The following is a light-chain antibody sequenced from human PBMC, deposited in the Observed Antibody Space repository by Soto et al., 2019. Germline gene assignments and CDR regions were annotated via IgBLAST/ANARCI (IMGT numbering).Light chain of an antibody. V-gene: IGKV3-20*01. CDR2: RAS. J-gene: IGKJ2*01. CDR3: QQYDTSHPPYA. CDR1: QTVDSTY. Sequence: VVTQSPGTLSLSPGERATLSCRASQTVDSTYLAWYQQKPGQAPRLLIYRASSRAAGVPDRISGSGSGTDFSLTISTLDHEDFAVYHCQQYDTSHPPYAFGQGTKREI.